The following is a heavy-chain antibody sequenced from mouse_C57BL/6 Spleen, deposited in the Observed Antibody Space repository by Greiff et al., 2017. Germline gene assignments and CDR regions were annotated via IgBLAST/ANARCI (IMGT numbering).Heavy chain of an antibody. V-gene: IGHV1-61*01. Sequence: QVQLQQPGAELVRPGSSVKLSCKASGYTFTSYWMDWVKQRPGQGLEWIGNIYPSDSETHYNQKFKDKATLTVDKSSSTAYMQLSSLTSEDSAVYYCARGGYYGSSSWFAYWGQGTLVTVSA. CDR3: ARGGYYGSSSWFAY. J-gene: IGHJ3*01. D-gene: IGHD1-1*01. CDR2: IYPSDSET. CDR1: GYTFTSYW.